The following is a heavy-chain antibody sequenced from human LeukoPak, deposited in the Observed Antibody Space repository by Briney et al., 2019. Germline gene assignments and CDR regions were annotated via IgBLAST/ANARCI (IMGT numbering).Heavy chain of an antibody. CDR3: ARGRRCYYLPPAGDY. CDR2: ISAYNGNT. CDR1: GYTFTSYG. Sequence: ASVKVSCKASGYTFTSYGISWVRQAPGQGLEWMGWISAYNGNTNYAQKLQGRVTMTTDTSTSTAYMELRSLRSDDTAVYYCARGRRCYYLPPAGDYWGQGTLVTGPS. J-gene: IGHJ4*02. V-gene: IGHV1-18*01. D-gene: IGHD3-22*01.